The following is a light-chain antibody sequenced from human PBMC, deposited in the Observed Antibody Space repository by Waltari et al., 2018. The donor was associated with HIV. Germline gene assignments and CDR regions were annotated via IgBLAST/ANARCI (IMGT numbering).Light chain of an antibody. CDR3: CSYAGSSTYV. J-gene: IGLJ1*01. Sequence: QSALPQPASVSGSPGPSITISCPGTSSHVGSYTLVSWYQQHPGKAPKLMIYDVSKRPSGVSNRCSGSKSGNTASLTSSGLQAEDNADYDCCSYAGSSTYVFGTGTKVTVL. CDR1: SSHVGSYTL. CDR2: DVS. V-gene: IGLV2-23*02.